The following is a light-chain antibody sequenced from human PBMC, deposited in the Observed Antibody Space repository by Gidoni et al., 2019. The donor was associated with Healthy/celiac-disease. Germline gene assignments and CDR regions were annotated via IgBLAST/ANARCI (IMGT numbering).Light chain of an antibody. CDR1: QSISSY. CDR2: AAY. J-gene: IGKJ4*01. Sequence: DIQMTQSPSSLSASVGDRVTSTCRASQSISSYLNWYQQKPGKAPKLLIYAAYSLQSGLPSRVSGSGSGTDFTLTISSLQPEDFATYYWQQSYSTPLTFGGGTKVEIK. CDR3: QQSYSTPLT. V-gene: IGKV1-39*01.